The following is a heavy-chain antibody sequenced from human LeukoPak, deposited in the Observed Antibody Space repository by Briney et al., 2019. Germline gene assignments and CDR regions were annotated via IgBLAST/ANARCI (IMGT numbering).Heavy chain of an antibody. CDR3: ASARYFDY. CDR2: ISSSGSTI. CDR1: GFTFRSSE. V-gene: IGHV3-48*03. Sequence: GGSLRLSCAASGFTFRSSEMNWVRQAPGKGLEWLSYISSSGSTIWYADSVKGRFTISRVNAKNSLYLQMNSLRAEDTAVYYCASARYFDYWGQGTLVTVSS. J-gene: IGHJ4*02.